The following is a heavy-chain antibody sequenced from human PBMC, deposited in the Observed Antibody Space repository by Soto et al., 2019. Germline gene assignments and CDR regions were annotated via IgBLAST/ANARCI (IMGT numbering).Heavy chain of an antibody. V-gene: IGHV3-30-3*01. Sequence: QVQLVESGGGVVRPGRSLRLSCAASGFTFSSYAMHWVRQAPGKGLEWVAVISYDGSNKYYADSVKGRFTISRDNSKNTLYLQMNSLRAEDTAVYYCARGDYGSGSYSGYWGQGTLVTVSS. J-gene: IGHJ4*02. CDR2: ISYDGSNK. CDR1: GFTFSSYA. D-gene: IGHD3-10*01. CDR3: ARGDYGSGSYSGY.